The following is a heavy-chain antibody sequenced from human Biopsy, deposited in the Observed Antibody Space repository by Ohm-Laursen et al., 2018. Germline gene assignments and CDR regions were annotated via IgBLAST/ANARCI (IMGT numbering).Heavy chain of an antibody. J-gene: IGHJ6*02. Sequence: SETLSLTCTVSGGSISSDCWSWIRQTPGKGLEWIGYVYYSGTTTYNPSLRSRVTISVDTSMNQISLSMQSVTAADTAIYYCSRATNSTGWPYYYFYGMDIWGQGTTVTVSS. V-gene: IGHV4-59*12. CDR2: VYYSGTT. CDR1: GGSISSDC. CDR3: SRATNSTGWPYYYFYGMDI. D-gene: IGHD2/OR15-2a*01.